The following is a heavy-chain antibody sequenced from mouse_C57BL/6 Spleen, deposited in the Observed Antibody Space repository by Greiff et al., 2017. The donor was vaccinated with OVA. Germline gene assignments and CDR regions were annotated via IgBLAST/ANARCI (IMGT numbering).Heavy chain of an antibody. D-gene: IGHD2-1*01. J-gene: IGHJ4*01. V-gene: IGHV1-64*01. CDR3: ARSGPYGNCGVDY. Sequence: QVQLQQPGAELVKPGASVKLSCKASGYTFTSYWMHWVKQRPGQGLEWIGMIHPYSGSTNYNEKFKSKATLTVDKSSSTAYMQLSSLTSEDSAVYDGARSGPYGNCGVDYWGQGTSVTVSS. CDR2: IHPYSGST. CDR1: GYTFTSYW.